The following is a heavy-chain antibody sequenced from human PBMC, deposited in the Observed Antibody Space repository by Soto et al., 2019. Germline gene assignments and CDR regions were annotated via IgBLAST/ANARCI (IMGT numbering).Heavy chain of an antibody. Sequence: QVQLVQSGAEVKKPGASVKVSCKASGYTFTGYYMHWVRQAPGQGLEWMGWINPNSGGTNYAQKFQGWVTMTRDTSISTAYMELSRLRSDDTAVYYCARAVPTHPDTAMVNYYYYYGMDVWGQGTTVTVSS. V-gene: IGHV1-2*04. CDR1: GYTFTGYY. D-gene: IGHD5-18*01. CDR3: ARAVPTHPDTAMVNYYYYYGMDV. CDR2: INPNSGGT. J-gene: IGHJ6*02.